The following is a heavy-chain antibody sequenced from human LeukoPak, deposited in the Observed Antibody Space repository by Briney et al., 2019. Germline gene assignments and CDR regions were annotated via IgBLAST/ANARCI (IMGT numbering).Heavy chain of an antibody. CDR1: GFTFSSYE. CDR3: AKGGVVTRKMFDP. CDR2: ISNSGTAI. J-gene: IGHJ5*02. V-gene: IGHV3-48*03. D-gene: IGHD4-23*01. Sequence: PGGSLRLSCAASGFTFSSYEMNWVRQAPGKGLEWVSYISNSGTAIYYADSVKGRFTISRDNAKSSLYLQMNSLRAEDTAVYYCAKGGVVTRKMFDPWGQGTLVTVSS.